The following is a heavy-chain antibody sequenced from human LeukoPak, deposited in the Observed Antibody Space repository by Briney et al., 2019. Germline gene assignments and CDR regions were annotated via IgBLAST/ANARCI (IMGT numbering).Heavy chain of an antibody. Sequence: GGSLRLSCAASGFTFSSYAMSWVRQAPGKGLEWVSAISGSGGSTYYADSVKGRFTISRDNAKNSLCLQMNSLRAEDTAVYYCAREVGATIDYWGQGTLVTVSS. V-gene: IGHV3-23*01. CDR2: ISGSGGST. CDR3: AREVGATIDY. CDR1: GFTFSSYA. D-gene: IGHD1-26*01. J-gene: IGHJ4*02.